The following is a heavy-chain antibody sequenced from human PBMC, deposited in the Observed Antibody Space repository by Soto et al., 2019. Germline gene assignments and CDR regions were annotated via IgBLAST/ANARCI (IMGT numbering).Heavy chain of an antibody. CDR2: ISYDGSNK. CDR3: AKDYEWLVRYYYYGMDV. D-gene: IGHD6-19*01. CDR1: GFTFSSYG. Sequence: GGSLRLSCAASGFTFSSYGMHWVRQAPGKGLEWVAVISYDGSNKYYADSVKGRFTISRDNSKNTLYLQMNSLRAEDTAVYYCAKDYEWLVRYYYYGMDVWGQGTTVTVSS. J-gene: IGHJ6*02. V-gene: IGHV3-30*18.